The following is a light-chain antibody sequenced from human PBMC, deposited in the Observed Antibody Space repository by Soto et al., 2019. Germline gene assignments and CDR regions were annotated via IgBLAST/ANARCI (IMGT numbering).Light chain of an antibody. Sequence: EIVLTQSPATLSLSPGERVTLSCRVSQSVSSNLAWYQQKPGQAPRLLIYAASTRASGIPVRFSGSGSGTEFTLTIGSLQSEDFAVYYCQHYNNWPPITFGQGTRLEI. CDR2: AAS. V-gene: IGKV3-15*01. J-gene: IGKJ5*01. CDR3: QHYNNWPPIT. CDR1: QSVSSN.